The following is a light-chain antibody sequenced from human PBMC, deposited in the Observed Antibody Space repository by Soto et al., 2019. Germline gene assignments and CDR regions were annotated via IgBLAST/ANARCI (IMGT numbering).Light chain of an antibody. CDR1: QTSSSW. CDR3: QQSYRTPLT. J-gene: IGKJ4*01. V-gene: IGKV1-39*01. Sequence: DIPMTQSPSTLSGSVGDRVTITCRASQTSSSWLAWYQQKPGKAPKLMSYAASSLQSGVPLRFSGGGSGTDVTLTISSLQPEDFATYYCQQSYRTPLTFGGGTKVDI. CDR2: AAS.